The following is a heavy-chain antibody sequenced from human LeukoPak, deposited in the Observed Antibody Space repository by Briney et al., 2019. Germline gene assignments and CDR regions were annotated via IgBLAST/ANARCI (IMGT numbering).Heavy chain of an antibody. CDR3: AAFYDSSGQRIDY. CDR1: GYTFTSYG. V-gene: IGHV1-18*01. D-gene: IGHD3-22*01. J-gene: IGHJ4*02. CDR2: ISAYNGDT. Sequence: ASAKVSCRASGYTFTSYGINWVRQAPGQGLAWMGWISAYNGDTSSAQTLQGRITMTTDTSTSTAYMELSSLRSEDTAVYYCAAFYDSSGQRIDYWGQGTLVTVSS.